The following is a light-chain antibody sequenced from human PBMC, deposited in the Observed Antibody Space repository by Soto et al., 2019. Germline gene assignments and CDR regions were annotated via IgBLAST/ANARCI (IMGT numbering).Light chain of an antibody. CDR1: QSIGSN. Sequence: EIVMTQSPATLSVSPGERATLSCRASQSIGSNLAWYQQKPGQAPRLFIYDASIRATGIPARFSASGSATEFTLTISSLQSEDFAVYYCQQYNNWPQTFGQGAKVEIK. V-gene: IGKV3-15*01. J-gene: IGKJ1*01. CDR3: QQYNNWPQT. CDR2: DAS.